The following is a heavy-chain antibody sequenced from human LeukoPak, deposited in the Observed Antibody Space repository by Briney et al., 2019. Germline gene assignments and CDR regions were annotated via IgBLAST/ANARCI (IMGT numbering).Heavy chain of an antibody. D-gene: IGHD4-23*01. V-gene: IGHV4-39*07. CDR1: GGSISSSSYY. CDR2: IDHSGST. Sequence: SETLSLTCTVSGGSISSSSYYWGWIRQPPGKGLEWTGSIDHSGSTYYNPSLKSRITISLDTSKNQFSLNLSSVTAADTAVYYCARMSGHLRRYYFDYWGQGTLVTVSS. J-gene: IGHJ4*02. CDR3: ARMSGHLRRYYFDY.